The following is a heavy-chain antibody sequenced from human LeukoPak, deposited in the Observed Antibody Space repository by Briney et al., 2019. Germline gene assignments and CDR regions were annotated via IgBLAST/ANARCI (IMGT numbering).Heavy chain of an antibody. CDR1: GYTFTSYG. V-gene: IGHV1-18*01. CDR2: ISAYNGHT. J-gene: IGHJ3*02. Sequence: GASVKVSCKASGYTFTSYGISWVRQAPGQGLEWMGWISAYNGHTNYAQKLQGRVTMTTDTSTSTAYMELRSLRSDDTAVHYCARAGWWELPRYAFDIWGQGTMVTVSS. D-gene: IGHD1-26*01. CDR3: ARAGWWELPRYAFDI.